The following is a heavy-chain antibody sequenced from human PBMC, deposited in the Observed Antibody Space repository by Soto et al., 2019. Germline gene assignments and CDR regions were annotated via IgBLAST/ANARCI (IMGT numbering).Heavy chain of an antibody. CDR2: ISYDGSNK. D-gene: IGHD5-12*01. CDR3: AKAYSGYDLFYYGMDV. J-gene: IGHJ6*02. Sequence: GGSLRLSCAASGFTFSSYGMHWVRQAPGKGLEWVAVISYDGSNKYYADSVKGRFTISRDNSKNTLYLQMNSLRAEDTAVYYCAKAYSGYDLFYYGMDVWGQGTTVTVSS. CDR1: GFTFSSYG. V-gene: IGHV3-30*18.